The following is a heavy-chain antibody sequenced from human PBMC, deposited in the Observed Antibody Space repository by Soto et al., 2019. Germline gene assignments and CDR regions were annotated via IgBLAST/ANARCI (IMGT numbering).Heavy chain of an antibody. CDR3: ARDAGSRDGYNYRTFDY. D-gene: IGHD5-12*01. J-gene: IGHJ4*02. CDR1: GYTFTSYG. V-gene: IGHV1-18*01. Sequence: ASVKVSCKASGYTFTSYGISWVRQAPGQGLEWMVWISAYNGNTNYAQKLQGRVTMTTDTSTSTAYMELRSLRSDDTAVYYCARDAGSRDGYNYRTFDYWGQGTLVTVSS. CDR2: ISAYNGNT.